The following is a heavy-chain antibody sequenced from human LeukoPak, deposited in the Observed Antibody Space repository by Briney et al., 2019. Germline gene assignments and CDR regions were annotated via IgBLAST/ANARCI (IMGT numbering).Heavy chain of an antibody. CDR3: ARTAARRFDY. CDR1: GDTFTSYG. Sequence: ASVKVSCKASGDTFTSYGFSWVRQAPGQGLEWLGWISAYNGDTNYAQKFQGRVTMTTDTSTSTAYMELRSLRSDDTAVYYCARTAARRFDYWGQGTLVTVSS. CDR2: ISAYNGDT. V-gene: IGHV1-18*01. D-gene: IGHD6-6*01. J-gene: IGHJ4*02.